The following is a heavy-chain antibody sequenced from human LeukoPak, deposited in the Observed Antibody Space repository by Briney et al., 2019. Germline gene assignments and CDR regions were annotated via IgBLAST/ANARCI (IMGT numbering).Heavy chain of an antibody. J-gene: IGHJ4*02. D-gene: IGHD6-13*01. Sequence: GGSLRLSCVASGFTFNNYAMHWVRQAPGKGLEWVSTINGNGAATYYADSFKGRFTISRDNSENTLYLQMNSLRAEDTAVYYCANQMAAAVYGRDYWGQGTLVTVSS. CDR2: INGNGAAT. CDR3: ANQMAAAVYGRDY. V-gene: IGHV3-23*01. CDR1: GFTFNNYA.